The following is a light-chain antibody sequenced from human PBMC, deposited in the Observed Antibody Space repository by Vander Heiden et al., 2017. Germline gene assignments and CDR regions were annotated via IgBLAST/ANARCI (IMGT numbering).Light chain of an antibody. CDR1: SSNMGYNA. J-gene: IGLJ2*01. V-gene: IGLV1-36*01. CDR3: AAWDDSLNVVV. CDR2: YDD. Sequence: QPVLSQPPSVSEVPRLRVTFSCSGSSSNMGYNAVMWYQQLLGNATKPLPSYDDLRPTGVSDRFSDSKSVTSAALAISGLQSEDEADYYYAAWDDSLNVVVFGGGTKLTVL.